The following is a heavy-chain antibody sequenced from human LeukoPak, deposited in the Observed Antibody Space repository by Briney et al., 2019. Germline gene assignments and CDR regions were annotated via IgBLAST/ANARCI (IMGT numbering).Heavy chain of an antibody. Sequence: PSETLSLTCAVYGESFSGYYWSWIRQPPGKGLEWIGEINHSGSTNYNPSLKSRVTISVDTSKNQFSLKLSSVTAADTAVYYCARGYSSGWSYYYYMDVWGKGTTVTVSS. V-gene: IGHV4-34*01. J-gene: IGHJ6*03. D-gene: IGHD6-19*01. CDR2: INHSGST. CDR3: ARGYSSGWSYYYYMDV. CDR1: GESFSGYY.